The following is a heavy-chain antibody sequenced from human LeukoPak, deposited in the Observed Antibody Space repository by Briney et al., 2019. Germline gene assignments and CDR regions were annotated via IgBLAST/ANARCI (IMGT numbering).Heavy chain of an antibody. V-gene: IGHV1-69*04. CDR1: GGTFSSYA. Sequence: AASVKVSCKASGGTFSSYAISWVRQAPGQGLEWMGRIIPILGVANYAQKFQGRVTITADKSTSTAYMELSSLRSEDTAVYYYAGYYYDSSGYYSVDYWGQGTLVTVSS. D-gene: IGHD3-22*01. CDR2: IIPILGVA. CDR3: AGYYYDSSGYYSVDY. J-gene: IGHJ4*02.